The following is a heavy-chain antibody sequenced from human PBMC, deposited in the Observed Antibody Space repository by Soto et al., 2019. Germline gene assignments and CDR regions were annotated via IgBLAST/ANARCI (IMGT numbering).Heavy chain of an antibody. Sequence: GGSLRLSCAASGFTFSSDWMHWFRQAPGKGLVWVSRIDSGGRTTTYADSVKGRFTISRDNAKNMLYLQMNGLRAEDTALYYCARWFTYGNFDYFDYWGQGTQVTVSS. CDR1: GFTFSSDW. CDR3: ARWFTYGNFDYFDY. D-gene: IGHD3-10*01. V-gene: IGHV3-74*01. CDR2: IDSGGRTT. J-gene: IGHJ4*02.